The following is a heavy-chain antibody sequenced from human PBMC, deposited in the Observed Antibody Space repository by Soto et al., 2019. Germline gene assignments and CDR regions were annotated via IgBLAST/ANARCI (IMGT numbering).Heavy chain of an antibody. D-gene: IGHD3-10*01. CDR2: INPKSGGT. CDR1: GYTFTCYY. CDR3: AKIRGGYYGSGSYPYFDY. Sequence: XSVKVSCKASGYTFTCYYMHWVRQAPGQGLEWMGWINPKSGGTNYAQKFQGRVTMTRDTSISTAYMELSRLRSDDTAVYYCAKIRGGYYGSGSYPYFDYWGQGTLVTVSS. J-gene: IGHJ4*02. V-gene: IGHV1-2*02.